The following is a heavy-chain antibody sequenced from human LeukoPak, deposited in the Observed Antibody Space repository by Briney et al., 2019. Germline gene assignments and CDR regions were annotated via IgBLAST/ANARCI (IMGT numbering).Heavy chain of an antibody. CDR1: GFTVSSNY. J-gene: IGHJ3*02. D-gene: IGHD6-19*01. CDR3: AKFMSSGWYPSAFDI. CDR2: ISSSGSTI. Sequence: GGSLRLSCAASGFTVSSNYMTWVRQAPGKGLEWVSYISSSGSTIYYADSVKGRFTISRDNSKNTLYLQMNSLRAEDTAVYYCAKFMSSGWYPSAFDIWGQGTMVTVSS. V-gene: IGHV3-23*01.